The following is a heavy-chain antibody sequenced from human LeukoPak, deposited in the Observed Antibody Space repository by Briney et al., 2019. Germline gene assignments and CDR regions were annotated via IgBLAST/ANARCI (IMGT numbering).Heavy chain of an antibody. CDR2: ISYDGSNK. V-gene: IGHV3-30-3*01. Sequence: GGSLRLSCAASGFSFSSYWMHWVRQAPGKGLEWVAVISYDGSNKYYADSVKGRFTISRDNSKNTLYLQMNSLRAEDTAVYYCARTMATLYYYYYGMDVWGQGTTVTVSS. CDR3: ARTMATLYYYYYGMDV. CDR1: GFSFSSYW. D-gene: IGHD5-24*01. J-gene: IGHJ6*02.